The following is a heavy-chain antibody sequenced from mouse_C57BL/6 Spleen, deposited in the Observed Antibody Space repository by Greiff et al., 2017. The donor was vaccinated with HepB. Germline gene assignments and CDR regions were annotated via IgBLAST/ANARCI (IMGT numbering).Heavy chain of an antibody. D-gene: IGHD1-1*01. V-gene: IGHV5-6*01. CDR3: ARYDADYYGSGFDC. Sequence: EVQLVESGGELVKPGGSLKLSCAASGFTFSSYGMSWVRQTPDKRLEWVATISSGGSYTYYPDSVKGRFTISRDNAKNTLYLQMSSLKSEDTAMYYCARYDADYYGSGFDCWGQGTTVAVAS. J-gene: IGHJ2*01. CDR1: GFTFSSYG. CDR2: ISSGGSYT.